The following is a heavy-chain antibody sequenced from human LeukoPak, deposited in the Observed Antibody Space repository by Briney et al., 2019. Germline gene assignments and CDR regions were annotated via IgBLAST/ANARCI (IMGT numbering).Heavy chain of an antibody. J-gene: IGHJ4*02. D-gene: IGHD2-21*02. Sequence: GGSLRLSCAASGFTFSSYAMHWVRQAPGKGLEYVSAISSNGGSTYYANSVKGRFTISRDNSKNTLYLQMGSLRAEDMAVYYCARDKHIVVVTAIRQYYFDYWGQGTLVTVSS. CDR3: ARDKHIVVVTAIRQYYFDY. CDR2: ISSNGGST. V-gene: IGHV3-64*01. CDR1: GFTFSSYA.